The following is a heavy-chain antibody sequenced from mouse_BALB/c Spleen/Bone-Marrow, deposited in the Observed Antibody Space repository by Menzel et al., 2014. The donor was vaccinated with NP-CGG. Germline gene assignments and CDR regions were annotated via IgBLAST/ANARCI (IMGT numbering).Heavy chain of an antibody. CDR2: IDPANGNT. D-gene: IGHD4-1*01. Sequence: VQLQQSGAELVKPGASVKLSCTASGFNIKDTYMHWVKQRPEQGLEWIGRIDPANGNTKYDPKFQGKATITADTSSNTAYLQLGSLTSEDPAVYYCARWEYYAMDYWGQGTSVTVSS. CDR3: ARWEYYAMDY. V-gene: IGHV14-3*02. J-gene: IGHJ4*01. CDR1: GFNIKDTY.